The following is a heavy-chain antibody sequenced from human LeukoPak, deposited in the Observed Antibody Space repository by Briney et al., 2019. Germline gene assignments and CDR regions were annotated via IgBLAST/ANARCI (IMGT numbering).Heavy chain of an antibody. V-gene: IGHV4-30-4*08. CDR3: ARLITMVRGVIIPWFDP. Sequence: SWVRQPPGKGLEWIGYIYYSGSTYYNPSLKSRVTISVDTSKNQFSLKLSSVTAADTAVYYCARLITMVRGVIIPWFDPWGQGTLVTVSS. D-gene: IGHD3-10*01. J-gene: IGHJ5*02. CDR2: IYYSGST.